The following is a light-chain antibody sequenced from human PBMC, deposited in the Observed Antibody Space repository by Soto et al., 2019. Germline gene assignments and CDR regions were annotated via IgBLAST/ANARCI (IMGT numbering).Light chain of an antibody. CDR2: DNT. Sequence: QSVRTLPPSVCEDPDQRVTISCTGSSSNIGAGFDVNWYQQLPGTAPKLLIYDNTNRPSGVPDRFSGSKSGTSASLAITGLQDEDEADYFCQSYDSSMSGYVLGTGPKVTVL. V-gene: IGLV1-40*01. J-gene: IGLJ1*01. CDR1: SSNIGAGFD. CDR3: QSYDSSMSGYV.